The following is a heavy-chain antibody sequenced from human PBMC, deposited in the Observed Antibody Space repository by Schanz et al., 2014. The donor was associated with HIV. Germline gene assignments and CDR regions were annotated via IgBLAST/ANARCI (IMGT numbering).Heavy chain of an antibody. Sequence: QVQLVQSGAEVKKPGASVKVSCKASGYTFTSYSISWVRQAPGQGLEWMGWISAYNGNTNYAQKLQGRVTMTTDTSTTTAYMELRSLRSDETAIYYCARGGSGWYGYEGFDYWGQGTLVTVSS. D-gene: IGHD6-19*01. V-gene: IGHV1-18*01. CDR1: GYTFTSYS. CDR3: ARGGSGWYGYEGFDY. J-gene: IGHJ4*02. CDR2: ISAYNGNT.